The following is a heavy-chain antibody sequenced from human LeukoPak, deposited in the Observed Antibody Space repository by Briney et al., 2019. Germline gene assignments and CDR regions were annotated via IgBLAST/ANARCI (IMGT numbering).Heavy chain of an antibody. CDR3: ARKTDSGGQGDY. Sequence: GGSLRLSCEVSGFTFNSYVMSWVRQAPGKGLECVSVIYSGGNTYYTDSVKGRFTISRDNSKNTLYLQMNSLRAEDTAVYYCARKTDSGGQGDYWGPGTLVTVSS. D-gene: IGHD3-22*01. CDR2: IYSGGNT. CDR1: GFTFNSYV. J-gene: IGHJ4*02. V-gene: IGHV3-66*01.